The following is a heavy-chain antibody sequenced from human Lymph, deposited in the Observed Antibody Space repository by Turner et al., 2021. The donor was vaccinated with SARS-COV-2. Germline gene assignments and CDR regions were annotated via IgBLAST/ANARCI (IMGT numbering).Heavy chain of an antibody. CDR3: AKDGYDGIYCGGGSCYSGWFDP. D-gene: IGHD2-15*01. Sequence: EVQLLESGGGLVQPGGSLRLSCAASGFTFRRYTMSWVRQAPGKGLEWVSAISGSGASTYYADSVKGRFTISRDNSKNTLYLQMNSLRVEDTAVYYCAKDGYDGIYCGGGSCYSGWFDPWGQGTLVTVSS. V-gene: IGHV3-23*01. J-gene: IGHJ5*02. CDR1: GFTFRRYT. CDR2: ISGSGAST.